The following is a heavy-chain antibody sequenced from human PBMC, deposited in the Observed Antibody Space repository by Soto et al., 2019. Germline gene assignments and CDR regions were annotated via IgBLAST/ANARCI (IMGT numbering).Heavy chain of an antibody. CDR2: VYYSGST. CDR1: GDSVSSGAYY. J-gene: IGHJ5*02. V-gene: IGHV4-61*08. CDR3: ARVKRSTSRLDP. Sequence: SETLSLTCSVSGDSVSSGAYYWSWIRQPPGKGLEWIGYVYYSGSTSYNPSLETGVTISVDTSKNQFSLKLTSVTPAGTAIYYCARVKRSTSRLDPWGQGTLVTVSS. D-gene: IGHD1-26*01.